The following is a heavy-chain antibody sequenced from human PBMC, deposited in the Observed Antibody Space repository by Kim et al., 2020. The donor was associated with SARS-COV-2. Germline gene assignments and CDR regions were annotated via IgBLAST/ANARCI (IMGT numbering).Heavy chain of an antibody. Sequence: GGSLRLSCAASGFTFSTYSMNWVRQAPGKGLEWVSSISSSADYIYYADSVKGRFTISRDNAKNSLYLQMNSLRAEDTAVYYCARGHWRRFGELLITPLFDYWGQGTLVTVSS. CDR1: GFTFSTYS. V-gene: IGHV3-21*04. J-gene: IGHJ4*02. D-gene: IGHD3-10*01. CDR2: ISSSADYI. CDR3: ARGHWRRFGELLITPLFDY.